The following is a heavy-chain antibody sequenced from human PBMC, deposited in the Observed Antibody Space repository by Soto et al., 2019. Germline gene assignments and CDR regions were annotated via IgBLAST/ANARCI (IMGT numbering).Heavy chain of an antibody. J-gene: IGHJ3*02. CDR3: GSGWYGSETGTHAFDI. V-gene: IGHV5-51*01. CDR1: GYSFTSYW. CDR2: IYPGDSDP. D-gene: IGHD6-19*01. Sequence: PGESLKISCKGSGYSFTSYWSGWVRQMPGKGLEWMGIIYPGDSDPRYSPSFQGQVTISADKSISTAYLQWSSLKASDTAMYYCGSGWYGSETGTHAFDIWGQGTMVTVSS.